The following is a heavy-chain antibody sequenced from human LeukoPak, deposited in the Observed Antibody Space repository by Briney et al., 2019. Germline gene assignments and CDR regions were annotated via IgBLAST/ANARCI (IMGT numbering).Heavy chain of an antibody. D-gene: IGHD5-18*01. CDR1: GGSISTYC. CDR2: IYPSGST. Sequence: SETLSLTCTVSGGSISTYCWSWIRQPAGKGLEWIGRIYPSGSTFYNPFLKSRVTISIDKSKNQFFLNLTSVTAADTALYYCARDRSGYSEYYFDYWCKGSLVTVSS. V-gene: IGHV4-4*07. CDR3: ARDRSGYSEYYFDY. J-gene: IGHJ4*02.